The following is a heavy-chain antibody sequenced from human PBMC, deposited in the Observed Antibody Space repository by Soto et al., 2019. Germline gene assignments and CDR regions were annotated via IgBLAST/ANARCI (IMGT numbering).Heavy chain of an antibody. Sequence: GSLKISCKGSGYSFTSYWIGWVRQMPGKGLEWMGIIYPGDSDTRYSPSFQGQVTISADKSISTAYLQWSSLKASDTAMHYCARAYSSSWYNYYYGMDVWGQGTTVTVSS. J-gene: IGHJ6*02. CDR1: GYSFTSYW. D-gene: IGHD6-13*01. V-gene: IGHV5-51*01. CDR2: IYPGDSDT. CDR3: ARAYSSSWYNYYYGMDV.